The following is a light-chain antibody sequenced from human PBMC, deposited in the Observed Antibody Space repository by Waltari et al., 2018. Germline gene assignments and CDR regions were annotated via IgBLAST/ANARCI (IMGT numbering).Light chain of an antibody. V-gene: IGLV3-25*03. CDR1: ALPMQF. Sequence: SYELTQPPSVSVSPGQTAKISCSGDALPMQFAHWYQQKPGQAPVVIMYKYSQRPSGIPERFSASTSGTTVTVTSRGVQAEDEADYYCQSADTIGSIIFGGGTKLTVL. J-gene: IGLJ2*01. CDR3: QSADTIGSII. CDR2: KYS.